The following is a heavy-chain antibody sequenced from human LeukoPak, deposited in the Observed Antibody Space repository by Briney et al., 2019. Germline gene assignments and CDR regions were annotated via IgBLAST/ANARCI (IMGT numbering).Heavy chain of an antibody. CDR2: INPRGGRT. V-gene: IGHV1-46*01. D-gene: IGHD3-22*01. CDR1: GYSFTDYY. J-gene: IGHJ4*02. Sequence: ASVKVSCKASGYSFTDYYIHWVRQAPGQGLEWMGIINPRGGRTTYAQKFQGRVTMTSDTSTSTVYMELSSLRSEDTAVFYCARAYQTYYYDSSGSHFDYWGQGTLVTVSS. CDR3: ARAYQTYYYDSSGSHFDY.